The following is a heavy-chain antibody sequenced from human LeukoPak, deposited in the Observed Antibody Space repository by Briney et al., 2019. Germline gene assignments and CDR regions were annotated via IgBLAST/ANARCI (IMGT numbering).Heavy chain of an antibody. CDR2: IWYDGSNK. V-gene: IGHV3-33*01. J-gene: IGHJ4*02. D-gene: IGHD1-26*01. CDR3: ARDYLSGSYKY. Sequence: GRSLRLSCAASGFTFNSYGMHWVRQAPGKGLEWVAVIWYDGSNKYYADSVKGRFTISRDNAKNTLNLQMNSLRAEDTAVYYCARDYLSGSYKYWGQGTLVTVSS. CDR1: GFTFNSYG.